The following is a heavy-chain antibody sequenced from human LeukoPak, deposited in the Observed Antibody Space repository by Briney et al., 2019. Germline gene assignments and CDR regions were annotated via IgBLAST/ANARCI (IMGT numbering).Heavy chain of an antibody. Sequence: PGGSLRLSCAASGFTFSSYAMSWIRQAPGKGLEWVSYISSSGSTIYYADSVKGRFTISRDNAKNSLYLQMNSLRAEDTAVYYCARGGDYDFWSGYYNYFDYWGQGTLVTVSS. V-gene: IGHV3-11*01. CDR3: ARGGDYDFWSGYYNYFDY. CDR2: ISSSGSTI. D-gene: IGHD3-3*01. CDR1: GFTFSSYA. J-gene: IGHJ4*02.